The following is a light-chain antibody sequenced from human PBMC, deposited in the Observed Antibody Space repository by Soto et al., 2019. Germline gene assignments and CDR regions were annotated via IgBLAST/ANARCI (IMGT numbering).Light chain of an antibody. Sequence: DIQMTQSPSSLSASVGDRVTITCRASQGLIDYLAWYQQKPGKVPKLLIYAASTLQSVVPSRFSGSGSGTDFTLTISSLQPEDVATYYCQKYNTATQTFGQGTRVEIK. CDR1: QGLIDY. CDR2: AAS. CDR3: QKYNTATQT. J-gene: IGKJ1*01. V-gene: IGKV1-27*01.